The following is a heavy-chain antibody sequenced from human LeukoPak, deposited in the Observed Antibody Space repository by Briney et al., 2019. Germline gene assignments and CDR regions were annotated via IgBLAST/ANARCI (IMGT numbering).Heavy chain of an antibody. J-gene: IGHJ4*02. CDR3: ARGFRPVAMRNYFDY. CDR1: GFIFSDYY. CDR2: ISGSGSPI. V-gene: IGHV3-11*01. D-gene: IGHD2-2*01. Sequence: GGSLRLSCASSGFIFSDYYMSWIREAPGKGLEWVSYISGSGSPIYYADSVRGRFTISRDNAKNSLYLQMNSLRAEDTAVYFCARGFRPVAMRNYFDYWGQGTLVTVSS.